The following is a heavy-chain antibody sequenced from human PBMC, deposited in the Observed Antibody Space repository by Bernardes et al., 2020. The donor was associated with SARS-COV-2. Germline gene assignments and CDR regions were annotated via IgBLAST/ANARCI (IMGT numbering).Heavy chain of an antibody. CDR3: ARDFGGEYDY. CDR2: INEDGRVI. V-gene: IGHV3-74*01. Sequence: GGSLRLSCAASGFSVSAYWMHWVRQAPGEGLVWVARINEDGRVINYADSVRGRFTIYRDIADNKSYLQMRSLRADDTAVYYCARDFGGEYDYWGQGTLVTVSS. D-gene: IGHD2-21*01. CDR1: GFSVSAYW. J-gene: IGHJ4*02.